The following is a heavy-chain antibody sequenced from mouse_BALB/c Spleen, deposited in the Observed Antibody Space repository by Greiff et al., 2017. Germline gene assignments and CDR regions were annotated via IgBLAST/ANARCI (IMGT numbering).Heavy chain of an antibody. Sequence: EVKLVESGGGLVKPGGSLKLSCAASGFTFSDYYMYWVRQTPEKRLEWVATISDGGSYTYYPDSVKGRFTISRDNAKNNLYLQMSSLKSEDTAMYYCARGDYRYDGTPMDYWGQGTSVTVSS. V-gene: IGHV5-4*02. D-gene: IGHD2-14*01. J-gene: IGHJ4*01. CDR1: GFTFSDYY. CDR3: ARGDYRYDGTPMDY. CDR2: ISDGGSYT.